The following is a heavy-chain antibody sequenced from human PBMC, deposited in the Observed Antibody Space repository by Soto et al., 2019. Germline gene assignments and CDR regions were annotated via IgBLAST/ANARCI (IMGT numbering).Heavy chain of an antibody. V-gene: IGHV3-21*01. CDR3: ARGVYDSSGYYWDYYYYYGMDV. J-gene: IGHJ6*02. Sequence: LRLSFAASGFTFISYSMNWVRQAPGKGLEWVSSISSSSSYIYYADSVKGRFTISRDNAKNSLYLQMNSLRAEDTAVYYCARGVYDSSGYYWDYYYYYGMDVWGQGTTVTVSS. CDR1: GFTFISYS. CDR2: ISSSSSYI. D-gene: IGHD3-22*01.